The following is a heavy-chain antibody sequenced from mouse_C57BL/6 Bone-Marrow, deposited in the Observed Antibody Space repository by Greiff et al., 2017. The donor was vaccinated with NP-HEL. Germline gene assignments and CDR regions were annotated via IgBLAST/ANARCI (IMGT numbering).Heavy chain of an antibody. J-gene: IGHJ2*01. D-gene: IGHD2-1*01. V-gene: IGHV5-2*01. CDR2: INSDGGST. Sequence: EVKLMESGGGLVQPGESLKLSCESNEYEFPSHDMSWVRQTPEKRLELVAAINSDGGSTYYPDTMERRFIISRDNTKKTLYLQMSSLRSEDTALYYCARQRELPMVTTNYFDYWGQGTTLTVSS. CDR3: ARQRELPMVTTNYFDY. CDR1: EYEFPSHD.